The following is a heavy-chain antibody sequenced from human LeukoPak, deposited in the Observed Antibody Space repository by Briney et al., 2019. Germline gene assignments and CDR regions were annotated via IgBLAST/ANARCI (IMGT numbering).Heavy chain of an antibody. CDR3: ARTKWQLPWT. CDR1: GFTFSSYS. D-gene: IGHD1-26*01. J-gene: IGHJ4*02. V-gene: IGHV3-48*04. CDR2: ITSTSSIM. Sequence: GGSLRLSCAASGFTFSSYSMNWVRQAPGKGLEWVSHITSTSSIMNYAESVKGRFTISRDNTKNSVYLEMNSLRAEDTAIYYCARTKWQLPWTWGLGTLVTVSS.